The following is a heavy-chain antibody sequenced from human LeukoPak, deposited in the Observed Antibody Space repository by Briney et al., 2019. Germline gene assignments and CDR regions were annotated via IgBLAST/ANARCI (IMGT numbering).Heavy chain of an antibody. D-gene: IGHD4-23*01. J-gene: IGHJ5*02. V-gene: IGHV1-69*04. CDR3: ARDSDYGGFLP. CDR1: GGTFSSYA. Sequence: PGSSVKVSCKASGGTFSSYAISWVRQAPGQGLEWMGRIIPIFGIANYAQKSQGRVTITADKSTSTAYMELSSLRSEDTAVYYCARDSDYGGFLPWGQGTLVTVSS. CDR2: IIPIFGIA.